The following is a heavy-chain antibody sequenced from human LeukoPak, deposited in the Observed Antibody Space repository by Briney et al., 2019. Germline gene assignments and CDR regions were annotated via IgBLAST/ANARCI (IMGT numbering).Heavy chain of an antibody. V-gene: IGHV1-46*01. J-gene: IGHJ4*02. Sequence: ASVKVSRKASGYTFTSYYMHWVRQAPGQGLEWMGIINPSGGSTSYAQKFQGRVTMTRDTSTSTVYMELSSLRSEDTAVYYCAREAELRFLEWLLYGYFDYWGQGTLVTVSS. CDR2: INPSGGST. D-gene: IGHD3-3*01. CDR1: GYTFTSYY. CDR3: AREAELRFLEWLLYGYFDY.